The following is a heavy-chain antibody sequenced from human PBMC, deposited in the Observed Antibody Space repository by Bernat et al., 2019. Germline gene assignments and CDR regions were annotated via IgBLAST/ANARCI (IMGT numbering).Heavy chain of an antibody. D-gene: IGHD6-19*01. V-gene: IGHV3-30-3*01. CDR3: ARGDGSGWYTGYFDY. CDR1: GFTFSSYA. J-gene: IGHJ4*02. CDR2: MSYDGSNK. Sequence: QVQLVESGGGVVQPGRSLRLSCAASGFTFSSYAMHWVRQAPGKGLEWVAVMSYDGSNKYYADSVKGRFTISRDNSKNTLYLQMNSLRAEDTAVYYCARGDGSGWYTGYFDYWGQGTLVTVSS.